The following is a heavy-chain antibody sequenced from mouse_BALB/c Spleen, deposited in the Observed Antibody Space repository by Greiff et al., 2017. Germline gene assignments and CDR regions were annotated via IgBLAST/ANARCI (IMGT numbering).Heavy chain of an antibody. CDR2: ISSGGST. CDR1: GFTFSSYA. D-gene: IGHD2-1*01. Sequence: EVQVVESGGGLVKPGGSLKLSCAASGFTFSSYAMSWVRQTPEKRLEWVASISSGGSTYYPDSVKGRFTISRDNARNILYLQMSSLRSEDTAMYYCARLYGNYVDYAMDYWGQGTSVTVSS. V-gene: IGHV5-6-5*01. CDR3: ARLYGNYVDYAMDY. J-gene: IGHJ4*01.